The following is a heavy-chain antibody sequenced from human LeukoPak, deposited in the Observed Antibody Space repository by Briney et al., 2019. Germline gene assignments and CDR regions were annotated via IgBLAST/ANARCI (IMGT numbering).Heavy chain of an antibody. Sequence: GGSLRLSCAASGFTFSSYWMHWVRQAPGKGLVWVSRINSDGSSTSYADSVKGRFTISRDNAKNTLYLQMNSLRAEDTAVYYCARDWRYCSGGSCYSDAFDIWGQGTMVTVSS. CDR1: GFTFSSYW. CDR2: INSDGSST. J-gene: IGHJ3*02. D-gene: IGHD2-15*01. CDR3: ARDWRYCSGGSCYSDAFDI. V-gene: IGHV3-74*01.